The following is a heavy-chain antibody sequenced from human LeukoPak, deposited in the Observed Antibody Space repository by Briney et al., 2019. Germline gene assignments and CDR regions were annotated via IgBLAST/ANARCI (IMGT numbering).Heavy chain of an antibody. D-gene: IGHD4-23*01. CDR3: AGMYGGGAIDY. CDR1: GGSISSYY. CDR2: IYYSGST. V-gene: IGHV4-59*01. Sequence: SETLSLTCTVSGGSISSYYWSWIRQPPGKGLEWIGYIYYSGSTNYNPSLKSRVTISVDTSKNQFSLKLSSVTAPDTAVYYCAGMYGGGAIDYWGQGPLVTVSS. J-gene: IGHJ4*02.